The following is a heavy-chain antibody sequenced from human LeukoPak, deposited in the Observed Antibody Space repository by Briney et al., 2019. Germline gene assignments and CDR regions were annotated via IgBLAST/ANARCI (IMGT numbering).Heavy chain of an antibody. V-gene: IGHV4-30-4*01. CDR1: GGSISSGDYF. CDR3: ARPYYYDSRIDP. CDR2: MYYSGST. D-gene: IGHD3-22*01. Sequence: SETLSLTCTVSGGSISSGDYFWSWIRQPPGKGLEWIAYMYYSGSTYHNPSLKSRVTMSADTTKNQLSLKLSSVTAADTAVYYCARPYYYDSRIDPWGQGILVTVSS. J-gene: IGHJ5*02.